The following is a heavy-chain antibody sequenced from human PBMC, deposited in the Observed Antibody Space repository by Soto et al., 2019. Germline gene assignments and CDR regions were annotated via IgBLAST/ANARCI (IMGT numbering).Heavy chain of an antibody. Sequence: EVQLVESGGGLVKPGGSLRLSCAASGFTFSNAWMSWVRQAPGKGLEWVGRIKSKTDGGTTDYAAPVKGRFTISRDDSKNTLYLQMNSLKTEDTAVYYCTTRDYYYGDYIDYWGQGTLVTVSS. D-gene: IGHD4-17*01. CDR1: GFTFSNAW. CDR2: IKSKTDGGTT. J-gene: IGHJ4*02. CDR3: TTRDYYYGDYIDY. V-gene: IGHV3-15*01.